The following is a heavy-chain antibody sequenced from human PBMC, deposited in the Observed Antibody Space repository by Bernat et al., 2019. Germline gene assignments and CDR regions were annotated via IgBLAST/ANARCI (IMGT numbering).Heavy chain of an antibody. CDR2: IWYDGSNK. D-gene: IGHD3-3*01. V-gene: IGHV3-33*01. CDR3: ARGWGTIFGVVY. J-gene: IGHJ4*02. Sequence: QVQLVESGGGVVQPGRSLRLSCAASGFTFSSYGMHWVRQAPGKGLEWVAVIWYDGSNKYYADSVKGRFTISRDNSKNTLYLQMNSLRAEDTAVYYCARGWGTIFGVVYWGQGTLVTVSS. CDR1: GFTFSSYG.